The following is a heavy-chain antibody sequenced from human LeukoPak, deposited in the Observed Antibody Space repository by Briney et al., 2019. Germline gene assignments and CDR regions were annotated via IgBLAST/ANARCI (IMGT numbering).Heavy chain of an antibody. Sequence: GGSLRLSCAASGFTFSRNGMHWVRQAPGRGLEWVAVIWYDGSNEYYADSVKGRFTVSRDNSKNTMYLQMNSLRAEDTAVYYCAKDRDYIMGIVDYWGQGTLVTVSS. CDR1: GFTFSRNG. J-gene: IGHJ4*02. CDR3: AKDRDYIMGIVDY. CDR2: IWYDGSNE. D-gene: IGHD4/OR15-4a*01. V-gene: IGHV3-33*06.